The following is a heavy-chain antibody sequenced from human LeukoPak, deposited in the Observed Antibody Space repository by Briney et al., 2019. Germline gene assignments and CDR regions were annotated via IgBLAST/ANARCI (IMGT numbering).Heavy chain of an antibody. J-gene: IGHJ5*02. CDR2: IYHSGST. CDR1: GGSISSGGYS. CDR3: ARELELRGRWFDP. Sequence: SETLSLTCAVSGGSISSGGYSWSWIRQPPGKGLEWIGYIYHSGSTYYNPSLKSRVTMSVDTSKNQFSLKLSSVTAADTAVYYCARELELRGRWFDPWGQGTLVTVSS. D-gene: IGHD1-7*01. V-gene: IGHV4-30-2*01.